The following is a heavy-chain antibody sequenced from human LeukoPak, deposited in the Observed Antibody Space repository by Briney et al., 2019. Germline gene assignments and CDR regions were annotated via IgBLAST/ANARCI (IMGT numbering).Heavy chain of an antibody. CDR2: LSDRT. D-gene: IGHD3-10*01. J-gene: IGHJ5*02. Sequence: QPGGSLRLSCAASGFTFSSYALSWVRQAPGKGLEWVSTLSDRTYYADSVQGRFTISRDNSKNTLYLQMDSLRTDDTAEYFCARSCGPGSHWFDPWGQGTLVTVSS. V-gene: IGHV3-23*01. CDR3: ARSCGPGSHWFDP. CDR1: GFTFSSYA.